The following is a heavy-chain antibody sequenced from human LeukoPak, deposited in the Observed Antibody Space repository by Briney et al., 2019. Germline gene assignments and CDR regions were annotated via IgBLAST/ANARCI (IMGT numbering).Heavy chain of an antibody. D-gene: IGHD5-18*01. CDR1: GFTFSSHS. CDR3: AKHPSYSHGSTYYFDY. J-gene: IGHJ4*02. V-gene: IGHV3-21*04. Sequence: GGSLRLSCAASGFTFSSHSMDWVRQAPGKGLEWVSSIDRTSRYIYYADSVKGRFTISRDNSKNTLYLQMNSLRAEDTAVYYCAKHPSYSHGSTYYFDYWGQGTLVTVSS. CDR2: IDRTSRYI.